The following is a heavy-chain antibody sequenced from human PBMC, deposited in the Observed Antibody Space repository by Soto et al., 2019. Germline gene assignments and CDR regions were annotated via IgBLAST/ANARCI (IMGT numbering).Heavy chain of an antibody. CDR2: IHYSGST. V-gene: IGHV4-59*01. CDR1: GGSLSNYY. D-gene: IGHD4-4*01. Sequence: PSETLSLTCSVSGGSLSNYYWSWIRQPPGKGLEWIGYIHYSGSTKYNPSLKSRVTISADTSTSTAYMELRSLRSDDTAVYYCARALTTVTRKTWFDPWGQGTLVTVSS. CDR3: ARALTTVTRKTWFDP. J-gene: IGHJ5*02.